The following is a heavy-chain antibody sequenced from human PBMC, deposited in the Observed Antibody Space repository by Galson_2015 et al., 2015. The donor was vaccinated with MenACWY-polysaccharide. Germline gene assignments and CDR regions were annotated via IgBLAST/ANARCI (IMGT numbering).Heavy chain of an antibody. Sequence: EWVANIKQVGSEKYYVDSVKGRFTISRDNAKNTLYLQMNSLRVEDTAVYYCARGAYYFDSWGQGTLITVSS. V-gene: IGHV3-7*01. CDR2: IKQVGSEK. CDR3: ARGAYYFDS. J-gene: IGHJ4*02.